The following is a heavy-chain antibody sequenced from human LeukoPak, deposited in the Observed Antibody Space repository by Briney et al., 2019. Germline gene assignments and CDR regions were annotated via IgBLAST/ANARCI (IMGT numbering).Heavy chain of an antibody. CDR1: GYTFTTYG. V-gene: IGHV1-18*01. CDR3: ARPIGFGELSSFDY. Sequence: ASVKVSCKASGYTFTTYGISWVRQAPGQGLEWLGWISTNYGNTNYAQNVQGRVTMTTDTSTSTAYMELSSLRSDDTAVYYCARPIGFGELSSFDYWGQGTLVTVSS. D-gene: IGHD3-10*01. J-gene: IGHJ4*02. CDR2: ISTNYGNT.